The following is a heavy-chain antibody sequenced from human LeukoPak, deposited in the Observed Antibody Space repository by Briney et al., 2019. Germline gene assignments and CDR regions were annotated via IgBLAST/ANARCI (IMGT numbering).Heavy chain of an antibody. CDR2: IHTGGST. D-gene: IGHD2-21*02. J-gene: IGHJ3*02. Sequence: PGGSLRLSCAASGFTARRNYMSWVRQAPGKGLEWVSVIHTGGSTYYADSVKGRFTIFRDNSNNILHLQTNSLRVEDTAVYYCAGGAGDWNAFHIWGQGTMVTVSS. V-gene: IGHV3-66*01. CDR3: AGGAGDWNAFHI. CDR1: GFTARRNY.